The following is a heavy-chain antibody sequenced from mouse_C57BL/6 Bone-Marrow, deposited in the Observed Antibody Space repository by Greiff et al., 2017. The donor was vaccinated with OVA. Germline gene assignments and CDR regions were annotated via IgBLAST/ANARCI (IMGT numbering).Heavy chain of an antibody. V-gene: IGHV1-82*01. CDR2: IYPGDGAT. CDR3: ARGSNFAY. D-gene: IGHD2-5*01. J-gene: IGHJ3*01. CDR1: GYAFSSSW. Sequence: VQLQQSGPELVKPGASVKISCKASGYAFSSSWMNWVKQRPGKGLEWIGRIYPGDGATNYNGKFKGKATLTADKSSSTAYMQLSSLTSEDSAVYFCARGSNFAYWGQGTLVTVSA.